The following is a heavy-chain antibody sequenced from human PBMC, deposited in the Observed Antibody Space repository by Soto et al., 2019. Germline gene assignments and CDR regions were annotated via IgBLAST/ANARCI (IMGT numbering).Heavy chain of an antibody. CDR3: ARGLMGDFWSGYYTALDY. J-gene: IGHJ4*02. Sequence: ASVKVSCKASGYTFTSYGISWVRQAPGQGIEWMGWISAYNGNTNYAQKHQGRDTMTTDTSTSTAYMELRSLRSDDTAEYYSARGLMGDFWSGYYTALDYWGQGTLVTVSS. CDR2: ISAYNGNT. CDR1: GYTFTSYG. D-gene: IGHD3-3*01. V-gene: IGHV1-18*01.